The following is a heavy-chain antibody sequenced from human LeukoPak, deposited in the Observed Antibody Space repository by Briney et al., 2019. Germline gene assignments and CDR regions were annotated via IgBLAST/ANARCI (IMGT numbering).Heavy chain of an antibody. Sequence: SETLSLTCAVYGGSFSGYYWSWIRQPPGKVLEWIGEINHSGSTNYNPSRKSRVTISVDTSKNQFSLKLSSVAAADTAVYYCARGMGFWSGYVVYWGQGTLVTVSS. CDR3: ARGMGFWSGYVVY. V-gene: IGHV4-34*01. CDR2: INHSGST. D-gene: IGHD3-3*01. J-gene: IGHJ4*02. CDR1: GGSFSGYY.